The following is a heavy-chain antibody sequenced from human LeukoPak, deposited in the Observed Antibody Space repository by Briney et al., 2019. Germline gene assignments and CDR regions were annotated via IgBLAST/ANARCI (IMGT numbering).Heavy chain of an antibody. V-gene: IGHV3-23*01. Sequence: PGGSLRLSCAASEFTFSNYAMNWVRQAPGKGLEWVSGISGGGGSTYYADSVKGRFTISRDNSKNTLYLQMNSLRAEDTAVYYCAAYRSGWQTFDYWGQGTLVTVSS. CDR1: EFTFSNYA. CDR2: ISGGGGST. D-gene: IGHD6-19*01. CDR3: AAYRSGWQTFDY. J-gene: IGHJ4*02.